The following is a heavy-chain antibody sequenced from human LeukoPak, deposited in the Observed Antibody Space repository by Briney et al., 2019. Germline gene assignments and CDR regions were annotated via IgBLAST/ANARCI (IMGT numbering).Heavy chain of an antibody. CDR1: GFTFSDYY. V-gene: IGHV3-11*01. CDR2: ISSSGSTI. CDR3: ARERTQNGYYYYMDV. D-gene: IGHD3-16*01. Sequence: GGSLRLSCAASGFTFSDYYMSWIRQAPGEGLEWVSYISSSGSTIYYADSVKGRFTISRDNAKNSLYLQMNSLRAEDTAVYYCARERTQNGYYYYMDVWGKGTTVTVSS. J-gene: IGHJ6*03.